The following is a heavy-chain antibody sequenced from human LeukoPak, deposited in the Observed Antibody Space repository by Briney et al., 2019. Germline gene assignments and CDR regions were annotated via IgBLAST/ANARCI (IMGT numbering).Heavy chain of an antibody. J-gene: IGHJ4*02. CDR1: GGSISSSSFY. D-gene: IGHD3-10*01. Sequence: PSETLSHTCTVSGGSISSSSFYWGWIRQPPGKGLEWIGTIFYSGSTYYNPSLRSRVTMSVDTSKNQFSLRLSSVTAADTAVYYWARVGYYSSGPFSYFDYWGQGTLVTVSS. CDR3: ARVGYYSSGPFSYFDY. CDR2: IFYSGST. V-gene: IGHV4-39*01.